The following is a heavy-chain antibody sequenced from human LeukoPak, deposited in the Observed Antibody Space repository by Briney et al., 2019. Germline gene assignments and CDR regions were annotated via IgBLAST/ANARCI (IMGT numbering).Heavy chain of an antibody. Sequence: SETLSLTCTVSGGSISSYYWSWIRQPPGKGLEWIGCIYYSGSTNYNPSLKSRVTISVDTSKNQFSLKLSPVTAADTAVYYCAGLYSYGPADYWGQGTLVTVSS. D-gene: IGHD5-18*01. CDR3: AGLYSYGPADY. V-gene: IGHV4-59*01. CDR2: IYYSGST. CDR1: GGSISSYY. J-gene: IGHJ4*02.